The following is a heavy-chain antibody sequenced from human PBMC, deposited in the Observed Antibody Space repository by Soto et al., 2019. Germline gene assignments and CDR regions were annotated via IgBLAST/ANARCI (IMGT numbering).Heavy chain of an antibody. CDR2: ISPGGDII. Sequence: GGSLRLSCAASGFSLRDYYMTWIRQAPGKGLELLSYISPGGDIIKYADPVKGRFIISRDNAKNSLYLHMNSLRAEDTAVYYCTRDPRMKDFWGQGTLVTVSS. J-gene: IGHJ4*02. CDR3: TRDPRMKDF. V-gene: IGHV3-11*01. CDR1: GFSLRDYY.